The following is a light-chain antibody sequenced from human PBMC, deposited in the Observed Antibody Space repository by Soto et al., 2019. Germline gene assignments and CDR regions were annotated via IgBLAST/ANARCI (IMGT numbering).Light chain of an antibody. CDR1: HSISSW. Sequence: DIQMTQSPSNLSSSVGDRVTITCRASHSISSWLAWYQQKPGKAPKLLIFDASSLESGVPSRFSGSGSGTEFTLTISSLQPADFATYYCQQYDTYPWTFGQRSIV. V-gene: IGKV1-5*01. CDR3: QQYDTYPWT. J-gene: IGKJ1*01. CDR2: DAS.